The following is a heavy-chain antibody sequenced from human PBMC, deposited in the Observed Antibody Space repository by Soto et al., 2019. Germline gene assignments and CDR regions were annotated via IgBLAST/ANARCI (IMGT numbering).Heavy chain of an antibody. CDR2: ISPYNGNT. Sequence: GASVKVSCKASGYTFTSYGISWVRQAPGQGLEWMGWISPYNGNTNYAQKLQGRVTMTTDTSTSTAYMELRSLRSDATAVYYCAAGEDDIAAAGTGGYDYGIDVWGQGTTVTVSS. V-gene: IGHV1-18*01. J-gene: IGHJ6*02. CDR1: GYTFTSYG. CDR3: AAGEDDIAAAGTGGYDYGIDV. D-gene: IGHD6-13*01.